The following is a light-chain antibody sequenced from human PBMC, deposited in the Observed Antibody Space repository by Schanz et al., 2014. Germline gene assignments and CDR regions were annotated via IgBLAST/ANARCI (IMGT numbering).Light chain of an antibody. V-gene: IGLV1-47*01. J-gene: IGLJ3*02. Sequence: QSVLTQPPSASGTPGQRVTISCSGSTSKSGSDYVYWYQQLPGTAPKLLIYRNNQRPSGVPDRFSGSKSGASASLAISGLRSEDEADYYCAAWDGSHWVFGGGTKLTVL. CDR3: AAWDGSHWV. CDR1: TSKSGSDY. CDR2: RNN.